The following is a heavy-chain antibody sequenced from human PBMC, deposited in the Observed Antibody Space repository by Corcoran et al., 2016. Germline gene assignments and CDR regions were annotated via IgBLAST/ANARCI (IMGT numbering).Heavy chain of an antibody. J-gene: IGHJ4*02. CDR3: ASIGDFESGFVPDY. CDR2: INPSDSYT. V-gene: IGHV5-10-1*03. D-gene: IGHD3-10*01. CDR1: GYSFTNYW. Sequence: EAQLVQSGAEVKKPGESLRISCKGSGYSFTNYWITWVRQMPGKGLEWVGRINPSDSYTNYSPSFQGHVTISADRSVTTAYLQWSSLKASDTAMYYCASIGDFESGFVPDYWGQGTLVTVSS.